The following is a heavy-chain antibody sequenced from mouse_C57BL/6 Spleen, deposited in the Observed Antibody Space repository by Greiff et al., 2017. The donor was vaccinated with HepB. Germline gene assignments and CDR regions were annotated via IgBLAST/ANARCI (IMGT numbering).Heavy chain of an antibody. J-gene: IGHJ2*01. Sequence: DVHLVESGGGLVKPGGSLKLSCAASGFTFSSYAMSWVRQTPEKRLEWVATISDGGSYTYYPDNVKGRFTISRDNAKNNLYLQMSHLKSEDTAMYYCAREGSLDYWGQGTTLTVSS. CDR3: AREGSLDY. CDR2: ISDGGSYT. D-gene: IGHD1-1*01. V-gene: IGHV5-4*01. CDR1: GFTFSSYA.